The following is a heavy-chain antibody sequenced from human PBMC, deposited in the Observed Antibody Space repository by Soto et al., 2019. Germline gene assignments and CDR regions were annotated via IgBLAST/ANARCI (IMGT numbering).Heavy chain of an antibody. D-gene: IGHD6-19*01. CDR3: ARAPISVAGAPYYFDY. Sequence: QVQLVESGGGVVQPGRSLRLSCAASGFTFSSYAMHWVRQAPGKGLEWVAGISYDGSNKYYADSVKSRFTISRDNSKNTLYLQMNSLRAEDTAVYYCARAPISVAGAPYYFDYWGQGTLVTVSS. J-gene: IGHJ4*02. CDR2: ISYDGSNK. V-gene: IGHV3-30*01. CDR1: GFTFSSYA.